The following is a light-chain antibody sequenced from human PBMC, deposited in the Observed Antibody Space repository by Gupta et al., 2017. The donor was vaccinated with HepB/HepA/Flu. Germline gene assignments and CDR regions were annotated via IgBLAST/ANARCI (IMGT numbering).Light chain of an antibody. CDR1: ALPKQY. CDR3: QSADSSGTYVV. Sequence: SYELTQPPAVSVSPGQTARITCSGDALPKQYAYWYQQKPGQAPMLVIYKGSERPSGIPERFSGSSSGKTVTLTISGVQAEDEADYYCQSADSSGTYVVFGGGTKLTVL. CDR2: KGS. J-gene: IGLJ2*01. V-gene: IGLV3-25*03.